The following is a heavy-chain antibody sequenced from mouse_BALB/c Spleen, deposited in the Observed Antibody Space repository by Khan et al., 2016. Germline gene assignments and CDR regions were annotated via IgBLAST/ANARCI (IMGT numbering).Heavy chain of an antibody. J-gene: IGHJ3*01. CDR2: IYPSDIYT. CDR3: TRGEATMIRGFAY. V-gene: IGHV1-69*02. CDR1: GYNFTSYW. D-gene: IGHD2-4*01. Sequence: QVQLQQPGAELVRPGASVKLSCKASGYNFTSYWINWMKQRPGQGLAWIGNIYPSDIYTNYNQKFKDKATLTVDKSSSPAYMQRSSPTSEDSAIYDWTRGEATMIRGFAYWGQGTRVTVSA.